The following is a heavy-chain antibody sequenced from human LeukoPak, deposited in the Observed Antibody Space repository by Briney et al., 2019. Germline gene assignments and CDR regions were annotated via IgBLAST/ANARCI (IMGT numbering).Heavy chain of an antibody. CDR2: IYHSGST. CDR3: ARRISAAWFDP. V-gene: IGHV4-38-2*02. Sequence: SETLSLTCSVSGFSFSNGYYWGWLRPPPEKGLDWIGIIYHSGSTYYNPSLKSRVTMSVDTSKNQFYLKLNSVTAADTALYYCARRISAAWFDPWGRGTLVTVSS. CDR1: GFSFSNGYY. D-gene: IGHD1-26*01. J-gene: IGHJ5*02.